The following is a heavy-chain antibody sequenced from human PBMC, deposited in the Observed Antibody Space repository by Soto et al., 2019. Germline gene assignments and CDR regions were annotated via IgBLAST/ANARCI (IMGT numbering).Heavy chain of an antibody. Sequence: ASETLSLTCTVSGGSVSDGTYYWSWIRQPPGKGLEWIGYIYYSGSTNYNPSLKSRVTISLDTSKNHFSLDLSSVTAADTAVYYCARVHSYYYYYGMDVWGPGSTVTVSS. V-gene: IGHV4-61*03. CDR3: ARVHSYYYYYGMDV. CDR1: GGSVSDGTYY. J-gene: IGHJ6*02. CDR2: IYYSGST.